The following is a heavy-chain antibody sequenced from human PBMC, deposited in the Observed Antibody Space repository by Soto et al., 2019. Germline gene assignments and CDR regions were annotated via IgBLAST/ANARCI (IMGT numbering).Heavy chain of an antibody. Sequence: QVQLVQSEAEVKKPGSSVKVSCKASGGTFSSYTISWVRQAPGQGLEWMGRIIPILGIANYAQKFQGRVTITADKSTSTAYMELSSLRSEDTAVYYCATHMAYCGGDCYREGVAVDYWGQGTLVTVSS. CDR2: IIPILGIA. V-gene: IGHV1-69*02. CDR1: GGTFSSYT. CDR3: ATHMAYCGGDCYREGVAVDY. J-gene: IGHJ4*02. D-gene: IGHD2-21*01.